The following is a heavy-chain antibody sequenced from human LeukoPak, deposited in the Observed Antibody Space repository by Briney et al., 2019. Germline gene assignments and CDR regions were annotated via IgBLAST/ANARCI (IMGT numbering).Heavy chain of an antibody. Sequence: SETLSLTCTVSGGSIRSSYYYWGWIRQPPGKGLEWIGSIYDSGSTYYNPSLKSRVTISVDTSKNQFSLKLSSVTAADTAVYYCATEGQLYGDWGQGTLVTVSS. CDR2: IYDSGST. D-gene: IGHD3-10*01. CDR3: ATEGQLYGD. V-gene: IGHV4-39*07. J-gene: IGHJ4*02. CDR1: GGSIRSSYYY.